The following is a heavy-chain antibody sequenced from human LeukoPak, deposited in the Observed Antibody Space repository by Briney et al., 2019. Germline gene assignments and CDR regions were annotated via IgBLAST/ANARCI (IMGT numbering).Heavy chain of an antibody. CDR2: ISSTSHYI. CDR1: GFTFSSYS. V-gene: IGHV3-21*01. D-gene: IGHD6-13*01. J-gene: IGHJ1*01. CDR3: ATPAAGPGAEYSLY. Sequence: GGSLRLSCAASGFTFSSYSMNWVRQAPGQGLEWVSSISSTSHYIYYADSVTGRFTTSRDNAKNSLDLQMNSLRAEDTAVYYCATPAAGPGAEYSLYWGQGTLVTVSS.